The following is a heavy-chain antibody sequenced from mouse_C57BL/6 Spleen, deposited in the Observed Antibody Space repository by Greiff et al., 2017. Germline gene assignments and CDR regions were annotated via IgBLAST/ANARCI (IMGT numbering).Heavy chain of an antibody. J-gene: IGHJ4*01. V-gene: IGHV1-62-2*01. CDR2: FYPGSGSI. Sequence: VMLVESGAELVKPGASVKLSCKASGYTFTEYTIHWVKQRSGQGLEWIGWFYPGSGSIKYNEKFKDKATLTADKSSSTVYMELSRLTSEDSAVYFCARHERPYYYGSSNYAMDYWGQGTSVTVSS. CDR1: GYTFTEYT. D-gene: IGHD1-1*01. CDR3: ARHERPYYYGSSNYAMDY.